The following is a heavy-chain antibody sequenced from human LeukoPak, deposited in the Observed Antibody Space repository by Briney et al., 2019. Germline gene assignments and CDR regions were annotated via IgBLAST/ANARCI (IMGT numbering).Heavy chain of an antibody. J-gene: IGHJ4*02. V-gene: IGHV3-30*18. CDR2: ISYDGSNK. CDR3: AKDLSPIAVAGSDGFDY. CDR1: GFTFSSYG. Sequence: PGGSLRLSCAASGFTFSSYGTHWVRQAPGKGLEWVAVISYDGSNKYYADSVKGRFTISRDNSKNTLYLQMNSLRAEDTAVYYCAKDLSPIAVAGSDGFDYWGQGTLVTVSS. D-gene: IGHD6-19*01.